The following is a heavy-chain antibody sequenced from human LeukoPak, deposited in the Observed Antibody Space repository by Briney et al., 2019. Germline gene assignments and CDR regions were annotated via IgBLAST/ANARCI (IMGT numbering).Heavy chain of an antibody. CDR2: ISYDGSNK. V-gene: IGHV3-30-3*01. CDR1: GFTFSSFP. J-gene: IGHJ4*02. CDR3: ARDKRDSSGDHYYFDY. Sequence: PGRSLRLSCAASGFTFSSFPMHWVRQAPGKGLEWVAVISYDGSNKYYADSVKGRFTFSRDNSKNTLYLQMNSLRPEDTAVYYCARDKRDSSGDHYYFDYWGQGTLVTVSS. D-gene: IGHD3-22*01.